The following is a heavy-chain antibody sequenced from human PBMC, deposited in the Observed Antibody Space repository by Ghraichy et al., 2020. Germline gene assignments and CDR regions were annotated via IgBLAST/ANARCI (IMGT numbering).Heavy chain of an antibody. D-gene: IGHD3-10*01. V-gene: IGHV4-34*01. CDR2: INHSGST. J-gene: IGHJ4*02. CDR1: GGSFSGYY. Sequence: GSLRLSCAVYGGSFSGYYWSWIRQSPGKGLEWIGEINHSGSTNYNPSLKSRVTISVTTSKNQVSLKLSSMTAADTAVYYCARVPMVRGVIIRHFDHWGQGTLVTVSS. CDR3: ARVPMVRGVIIRHFDH.